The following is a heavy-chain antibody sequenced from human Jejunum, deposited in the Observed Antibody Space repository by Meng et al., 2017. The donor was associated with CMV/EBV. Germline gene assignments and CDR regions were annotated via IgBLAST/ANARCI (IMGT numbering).Heavy chain of an antibody. CDR2: ISYDGSNK. V-gene: IGHV3-30*04. CDR1: SSDA. CDR3: ARDSLGSHYYDSSGGWFDP. J-gene: IGHJ5*02. Sequence: SSDAMHGVRKAQGKGREWVAVISYDGSNKYYADSVKGRFTISRDNSKNTLYLQMNSLRAEDTAVYYCARDSLGSHYYDSSGGWFDPWGQGTLVTVSS. D-gene: IGHD3-22*01.